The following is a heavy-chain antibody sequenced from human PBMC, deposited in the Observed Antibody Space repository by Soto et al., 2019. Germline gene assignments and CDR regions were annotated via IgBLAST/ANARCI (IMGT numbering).Heavy chain of an antibody. V-gene: IGHV1-8*01. CDR2: MNPNSGNT. D-gene: IGHD3-10*01. J-gene: IGHJ4*02. CDR3: ARVWRRVGGSRDY. CDR1: GYTFTSYD. Sequence: QVQLVQSGAEVKKPGASVKVSCKASGYTFTSYDINWVRQATGQGLEWMGWMNPNSGNTGYAQKFQGRVTMTRNTSVSTAYMERSSLRSEDTAVYYWARVWRRVGGSRDYWGQGTLVTVSS.